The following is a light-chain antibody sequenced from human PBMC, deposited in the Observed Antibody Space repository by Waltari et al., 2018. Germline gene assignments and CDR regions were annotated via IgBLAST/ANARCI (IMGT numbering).Light chain of an antibody. J-gene: IGLJ3*02. CDR3: NSRDSGGTLLL. CDR2: GKD. Sequence: SSELTQDPTVSVALGQTVRIPCQGDSLRFYYASWYQQKPGQAPVVVFFGKDHRPSGIPDRFSGSRSGNTASLTITGAQAEDEADYYCNSRDSGGTLLLFGGGTRLTVL. CDR1: SLRFYY. V-gene: IGLV3-19*01.